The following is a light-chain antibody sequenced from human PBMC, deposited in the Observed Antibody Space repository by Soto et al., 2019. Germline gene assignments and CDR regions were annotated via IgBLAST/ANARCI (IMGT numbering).Light chain of an antibody. V-gene: IGKV3-20*01. Sequence: EIVMTQSPGTLSLSPGERATLSCRASQSVSSYLAWYQQKPGQAPRLLISDASDRATGIPDRFSGSGSGTDFTLTISRLVPEDFAVYYCQQYGSSGTFGQGTRLEIK. CDR2: DAS. CDR3: QQYGSSGT. CDR1: QSVSSY. J-gene: IGKJ5*01.